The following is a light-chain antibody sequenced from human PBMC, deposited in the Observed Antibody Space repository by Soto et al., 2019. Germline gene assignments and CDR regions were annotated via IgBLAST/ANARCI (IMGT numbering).Light chain of an antibody. CDR2: EVS. CDR3: SSYKSTSSYV. J-gene: IGLJ1*01. V-gene: IGLV2-14*03. Sequence: QSALTQPASVSGSPGQSITVSCTGTSSDVGGYNSVSWYQQHPGKPPKLIIYEVSNRPSGVSDRFSGSKSGNTASLTISGLQDEEEADYYCSSYKSTSSYVFATGTKVTV. CDR1: SSDVGGYNS.